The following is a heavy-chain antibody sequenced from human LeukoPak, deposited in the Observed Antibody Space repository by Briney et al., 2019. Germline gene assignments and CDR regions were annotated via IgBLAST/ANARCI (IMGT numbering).Heavy chain of an antibody. CDR2: INPSGGTT. V-gene: IGHV1-46*01. J-gene: IGHJ3*02. Sequence: GASVKVSCKASGYTFTSYHMHWVRQAPGQGLEWMGIINPSGGTTNYAQKFRGRVTMTRDMSTSTVYMELSSLRSEDTAVYYCARPYYDSSGYYLGDAFDIWGQGTMVTVSS. CDR1: GYTFTSYH. D-gene: IGHD3-22*01. CDR3: ARPYYDSSGYYLGDAFDI.